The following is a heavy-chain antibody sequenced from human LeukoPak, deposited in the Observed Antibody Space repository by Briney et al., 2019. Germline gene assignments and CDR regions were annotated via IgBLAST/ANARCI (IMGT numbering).Heavy chain of an antibody. CDR3: AKDDTPYYYDSSGYYLYGMDV. Sequence: GGSLRLSCAASGFTFSSYAMSWVRQAPGKGLEWVSAISRSGGSTYYADSVKGRFTISRDNSKNTLYLQMNSLRAEDTAVYYCAKDDTPYYYDSSGYYLYGMDVWGLGTTVTVSS. D-gene: IGHD3-22*01. J-gene: IGHJ6*02. V-gene: IGHV3-23*01. CDR1: GFTFSSYA. CDR2: ISRSGGST.